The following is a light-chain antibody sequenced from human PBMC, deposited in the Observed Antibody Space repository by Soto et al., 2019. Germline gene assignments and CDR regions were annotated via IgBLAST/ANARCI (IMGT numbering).Light chain of an antibody. CDR1: QSISNS. CDR3: QQDNDWPLT. Sequence: EVVMTQSPATLSVSPGERVTLSCKASQSISNSLAWYQQIPGQAPRLLIFGASARASGIQDRFSGSGSGTEFSLTISSLQSEDFAIYYCQQDNDWPLTFGGGTKVEIK. CDR2: GAS. J-gene: IGKJ4*01. V-gene: IGKV3-15*01.